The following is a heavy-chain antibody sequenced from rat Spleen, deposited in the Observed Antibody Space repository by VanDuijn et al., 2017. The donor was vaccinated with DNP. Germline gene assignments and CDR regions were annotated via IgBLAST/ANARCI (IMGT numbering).Heavy chain of an antibody. Sequence: EVQLVETGGGLVQPGKSLKLSCAASRFTFSDYNMAWVRQAPKKGLEWVAIISHSDGTTYYSDSVRGRFTISRDNTQNSLHLQMDNLRSEDTATYYCSVAGFGVYWGQGVMVTVSS. CDR1: RFTFSDYN. D-gene: IGHD4-4*01. V-gene: IGHV5S10*01. J-gene: IGHJ2*01. CDR2: ISHSDGTT. CDR3: SVAGFGVY.